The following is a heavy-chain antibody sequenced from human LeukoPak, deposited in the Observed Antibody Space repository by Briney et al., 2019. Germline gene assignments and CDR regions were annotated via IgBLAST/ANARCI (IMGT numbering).Heavy chain of an antibody. CDR3: ARDPGYGLGVDYGDY. CDR1: GFTVSGNY. Sequence: GGSLRLSCAASGFTVSGNYMSWVRQAPGKGLEWLSVIHRGGNTYYADSVKGRFTISRDSSQNTVFLQMDSLRAEDTAVYYCARDPGYGLGVDYGDYWGQGTLVTVSS. D-gene: IGHD3-10*01. CDR2: IHRGGNT. V-gene: IGHV3-66*01. J-gene: IGHJ4*02.